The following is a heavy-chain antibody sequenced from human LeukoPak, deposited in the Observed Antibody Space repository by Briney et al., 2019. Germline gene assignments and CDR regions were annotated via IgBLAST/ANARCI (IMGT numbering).Heavy chain of an antibody. CDR3: ARVSGAMATHDAFDI. Sequence: SVKVSCKASGGTFSSYAISWVRQAPGQGLEWMGGIIPIFGTANYAQKFQGRVTITTDESTSTAYMELSSLRSEDTAVYYCARVSGAMATHDAFDIWGQGTMVTDSS. D-gene: IGHD7-27*01. CDR1: GGTFSSYA. CDR2: IIPIFGTA. V-gene: IGHV1-69*05. J-gene: IGHJ3*02.